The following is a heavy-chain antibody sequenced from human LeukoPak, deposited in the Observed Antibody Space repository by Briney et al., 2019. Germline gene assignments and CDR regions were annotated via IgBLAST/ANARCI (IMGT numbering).Heavy chain of an antibody. CDR3: ARQLGVSSGFGY. J-gene: IGHJ4*02. D-gene: IGHD6-19*01. Sequence: SETLSLTCAVYGGSFSGYYWSWIRQPPGKGLEWIGEINHSGSTNYNPSLKSRVTISVDTSKNQFSLKLSSVTAADTAVYYCARQLGVSSGFGYWGQGTLVTVSS. CDR2: INHSGST. CDR1: GGSFSGYY. V-gene: IGHV4-34*01.